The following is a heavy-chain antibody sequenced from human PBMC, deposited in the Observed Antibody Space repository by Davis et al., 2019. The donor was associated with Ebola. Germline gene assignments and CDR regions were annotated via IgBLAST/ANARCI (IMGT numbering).Heavy chain of an antibody. CDR3: ARDHDYYYYGMDV. Sequence: GESLKISCAASGFTFSSYAMHWVRQAPGKGLEWVAVISYDGSNKYYADSVKGRFTISRDNSKNTLDLQMNSLRAEDTAMYYCARDHDYYYYGMDVWGQGTTVTVSS. CDR2: ISYDGSNK. J-gene: IGHJ6*02. V-gene: IGHV3-30*04. D-gene: IGHD3-3*01. CDR1: GFTFSSYA.